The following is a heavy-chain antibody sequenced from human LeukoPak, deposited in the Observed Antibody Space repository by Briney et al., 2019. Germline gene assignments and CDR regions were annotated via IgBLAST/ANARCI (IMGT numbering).Heavy chain of an antibody. Sequence: PSETLSLTCSVSGGSISPYFWSWIRQPPGKGLEWIGYISYSGSTNYNPSLKSRVTISVDTSKNQFSLQLSSVTAADTAVYYCARDDYRGVIIFDPWGQGTLVTVSS. D-gene: IGHD3-10*01. J-gene: IGHJ5*02. CDR2: ISYSGST. V-gene: IGHV4-59*01. CDR1: GGSISPYF. CDR3: ARDDYRGVIIFDP.